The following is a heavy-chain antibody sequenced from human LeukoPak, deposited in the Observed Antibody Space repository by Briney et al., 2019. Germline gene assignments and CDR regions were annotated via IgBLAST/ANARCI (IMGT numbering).Heavy chain of an antibody. CDR2: ISVGGSRT. CDR3: ARDSGNHYDQLDC. CDR1: GFTFSYYS. V-gene: IGHV3-48*02. J-gene: IGHJ4*02. D-gene: IGHD1-26*01. Sequence: GGSLRLSCAASGFTFSYYSLNWVRQAPGKGLEWVSYISVGGSRTSYADSVQGRFIMSRNDAKNSVYLQMNSLGDEDTAVYYCARDSGNHYDQLDCWGQGTLVTVSS.